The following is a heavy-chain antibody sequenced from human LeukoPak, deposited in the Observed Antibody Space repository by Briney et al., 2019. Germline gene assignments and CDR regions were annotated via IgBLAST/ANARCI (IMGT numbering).Heavy chain of an antibody. J-gene: IGHJ6*02. D-gene: IGHD3-10*01. CDR2: MWYDESKE. CDR3: ARDPYYGSGKYYHGMDL. V-gene: IGHV3-33*01. Sequence: GRSLRLSCASSGFAFSSYGMHWVRQAPGKGLEWVAVMWYDESKEYSGDFVKGRFTISRDKSKNTLYLQMNSLKVEDTAVYYCARDPYYGSGKYYHGMDLWGQGTTVTVSS. CDR1: GFAFSSYG.